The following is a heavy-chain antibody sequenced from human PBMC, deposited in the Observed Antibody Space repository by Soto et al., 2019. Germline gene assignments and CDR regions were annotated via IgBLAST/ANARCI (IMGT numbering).Heavy chain of an antibody. CDR2: INHSGST. Sequence: LETLSLTCAVYGGSFSDYYWNWIRQPPGKGLEWIGEINHSGSTNYNPSLKSRVTISVDTSKNQFSLKLTSVTAADTAVYYCAREGRYCSTTSCYGWWFDPWGQGTLVTVS. J-gene: IGHJ5*02. D-gene: IGHD2-2*01. CDR3: AREGRYCSTTSCYGWWFDP. CDR1: GGSFSDYY. V-gene: IGHV4-34*01.